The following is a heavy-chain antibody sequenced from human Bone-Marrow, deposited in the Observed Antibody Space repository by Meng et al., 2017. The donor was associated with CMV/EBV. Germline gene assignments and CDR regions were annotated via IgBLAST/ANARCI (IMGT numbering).Heavy chain of an antibody. CDR2: IHYTGRA. CDR3: AERGSGY. D-gene: IGHD6-25*01. J-gene: IGHJ4*02. CDR1: GVSISTHY. Sequence: QVQLQQSGPGLVKPSETLSLTCRVSGVSISTHYWSWIRQTPGKGLEWIASIHYTGRADYSPSLKSRVTVSVDTSDSQLSLKLSSVTTADTAMYYCAERGSGYWGQGILVTVSS. V-gene: IGHV4-59*11.